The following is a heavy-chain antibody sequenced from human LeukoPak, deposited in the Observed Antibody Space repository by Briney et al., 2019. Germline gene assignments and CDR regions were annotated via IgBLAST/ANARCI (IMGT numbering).Heavy chain of an antibody. CDR3: ARRRDFIDS. CDR2: SSSSGSTM. CDR1: GFTLSDYY. J-gene: IGHJ4*02. V-gene: IGHV3-11*01. D-gene: IGHD3/OR15-3a*01. Sequence: GGSLRLSCAASGFTLSDYYMSWIRQAPGKGLEWVSYSSSSGSTMYYADSVKGRFAISRDNAKNSLYLQMNSLRADDTAVYYCARRRDFIDSWGQGTLVTVSS.